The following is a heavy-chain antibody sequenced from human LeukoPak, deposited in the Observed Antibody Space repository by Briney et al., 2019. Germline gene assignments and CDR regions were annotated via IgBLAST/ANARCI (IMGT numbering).Heavy chain of an antibody. CDR2: INHSGST. V-gene: IGHV4-34*01. CDR1: GGSFSGYY. D-gene: IGHD3-16*01. CDR3: ARDHWRFGGANYSFDY. J-gene: IGHJ4*02. Sequence: SETLSLTCAVYGGSFSGYYWSWIRQPPGKGLEWIGEINHSGSTNYNPSLKSRVTISVDTSKNQFSLKLSSVTAADTAVYYCARDHWRFGGANYSFDYWGQGTLVTVSS.